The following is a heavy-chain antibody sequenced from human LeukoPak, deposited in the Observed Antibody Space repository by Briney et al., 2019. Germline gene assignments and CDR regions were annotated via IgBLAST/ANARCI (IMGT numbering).Heavy chain of an antibody. V-gene: IGHV4-4*07. Sequence: PSETLSLTCTVSGASISSYYWSWIRQPAGKGLEWIGRIHTSGSTNYNPSLKSRVTMSVDTSKNQFSLKLSSVTAADTAAYYCARDRYYFGSESYFDYWGQGTLVTVSS. J-gene: IGHJ4*02. CDR1: GASISSYY. CDR2: IHTSGST. CDR3: ARDRYYFGSESYFDY. D-gene: IGHD3-10*01.